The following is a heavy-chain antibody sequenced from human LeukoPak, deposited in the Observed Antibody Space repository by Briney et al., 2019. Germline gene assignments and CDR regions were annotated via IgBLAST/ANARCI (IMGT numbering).Heavy chain of an antibody. CDR2: ISSSSAYI. J-gene: IGHJ4*02. CDR1: GFTFSSYI. CDR3: ATSSIALAGTVDY. D-gene: IGHD6-19*01. Sequence: GGSLRLSCAASGFTFSSYIMNWVRQAPGKGPEWVSSISSSSAYIYYADSVKGRFTISRDNAKSSLFLQMDSLRDEDTAVYYCATSSIALAGTVDYWGQGTLVTVSS. V-gene: IGHV3-21*01.